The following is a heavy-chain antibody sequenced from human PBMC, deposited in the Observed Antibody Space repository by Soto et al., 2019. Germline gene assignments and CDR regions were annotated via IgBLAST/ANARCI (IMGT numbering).Heavy chain of an antibody. CDR3: ARVIPTQNYYYYYGMVV. J-gene: IGHJ6*02. V-gene: IGHV5-10-1*01. CDR2: IDPSDSYT. CDR1: GYSFTSYW. D-gene: IGHD2-2*02. Sequence: GESLKISCKGSGYSFTSYWISWVRQMPGKGLEWMGRIDPSDSYTIYSPSFQGHVTISADKSISTAYLQWSSLKASDTAMYYCARVIPTQNYYYYYGMVVWGQGTTVTVSS.